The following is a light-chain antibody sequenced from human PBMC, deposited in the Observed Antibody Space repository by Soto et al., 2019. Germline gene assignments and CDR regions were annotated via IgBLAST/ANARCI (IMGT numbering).Light chain of an antibody. Sequence: IVLTQSPGTLSLSPGERATLSCRASQSVSSSYLAWYQQKPGQAPRLLIYGASSTATGIPDRFSGSGSGTDFTLPISRLEPEDFAVYYCQQYGSSPPITFGQGTRLEIK. CDR1: QSVSSSY. CDR3: QQYGSSPPIT. J-gene: IGKJ5*01. V-gene: IGKV3-20*01. CDR2: GAS.